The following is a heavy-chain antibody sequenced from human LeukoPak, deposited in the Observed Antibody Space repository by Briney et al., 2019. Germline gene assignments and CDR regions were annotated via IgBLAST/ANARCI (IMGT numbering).Heavy chain of an antibody. J-gene: IGHJ4*02. V-gene: IGHV1-3*01. CDR3: ARVGIAVADQYYFDY. Sequence: ASVKVSCKASGYTFTSYAMHWVRQAPGQRLEWMGWINAGNGNTKYSQKFQGRVTITRDTSASTAYMELSSLRSEDTAVYYCARVGIAVADQYYFDYWGQGTLVTVSS. CDR2: INAGNGNT. CDR1: GYTFTSYA. D-gene: IGHD6-19*01.